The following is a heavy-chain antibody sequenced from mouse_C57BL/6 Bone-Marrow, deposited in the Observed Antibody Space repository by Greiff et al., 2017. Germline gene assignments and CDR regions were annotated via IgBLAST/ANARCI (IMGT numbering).Heavy chain of an antibody. Sequence: QVQLQQSGAELVKPGASVKISCKASGYAFSSYWMNWVKQRPGKGLEWIGQIYPGDGDTNYNGKFKGKATLTADKSSSTAYMQISSLTSEDSAVYFCARYPPHYYGSSHWYFDVWGTGTTVTVSS. J-gene: IGHJ1*03. V-gene: IGHV1-80*01. D-gene: IGHD1-1*01. CDR3: ARYPPHYYGSSHWYFDV. CDR2: IYPGDGDT. CDR1: GYAFSSYW.